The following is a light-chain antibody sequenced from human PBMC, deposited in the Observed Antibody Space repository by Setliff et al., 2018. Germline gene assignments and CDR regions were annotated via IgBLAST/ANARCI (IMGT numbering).Light chain of an antibody. Sequence: QSALTQPASVSGSPGQSITISCTGTSSDVGSHNYVSWYQHHPGKAPTLVIYEVSNRPSGVSNRFSGSKSVNTASLTISGLQAEDEADYYCSSFRSIATPEVFGTGTKVTVL. CDR3: SSFRSIATPEV. CDR1: SSDVGSHNY. CDR2: EVS. J-gene: IGLJ1*01. V-gene: IGLV2-14*01.